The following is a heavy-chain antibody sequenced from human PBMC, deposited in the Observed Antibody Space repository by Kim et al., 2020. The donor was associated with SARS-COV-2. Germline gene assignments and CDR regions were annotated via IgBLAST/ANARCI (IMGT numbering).Heavy chain of an antibody. D-gene: IGHD6-19*01. CDR1: GFTFSSYA. Sequence: GGSLRLSCSASGFTFSSYAMHWVRQAPGKGLEYVSAISSNGGSTYYADSVKGRFTISRDNSKNTLYLQMSSLRAEDTAVYYCVKEGGRQWLGRHFDYWGQGTLVTVSS. V-gene: IGHV3-64D*09. J-gene: IGHJ4*02. CDR3: VKEGGRQWLGRHFDY. CDR2: ISSNGGST.